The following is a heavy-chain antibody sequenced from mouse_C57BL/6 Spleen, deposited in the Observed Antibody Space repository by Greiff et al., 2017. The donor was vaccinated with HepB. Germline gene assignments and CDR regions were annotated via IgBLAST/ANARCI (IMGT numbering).Heavy chain of an antibody. V-gene: IGHV1-69*01. J-gene: IGHJ2*01. CDR2: IDPSDSYT. Sequence: VQLQQSGAELVMPGASVKLSCKASGYTFTSYWMHWVKQRPGQGLEWIGEIDPSDSYTNYNQKFKGKSTLTVDKSSSTAYMQLSSLTSEDSAVYYCARRGQLRPYYFDYWGQGTTLTVSS. D-gene: IGHD3-2*02. CDR1: GYTFTSYW. CDR3: ARRGQLRPYYFDY.